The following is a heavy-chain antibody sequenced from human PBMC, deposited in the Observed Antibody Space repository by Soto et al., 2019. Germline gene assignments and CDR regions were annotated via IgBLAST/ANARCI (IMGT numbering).Heavy chain of an antibody. CDR2: IYYSGST. J-gene: IGHJ6*02. CDR3: ARGEAFRYCSGGSCNYYYYYYGMDV. D-gene: IGHD2-15*01. CDR1: GGSISSGDYY. V-gene: IGHV4-30-4*01. Sequence: TSETLSLTCTVSGGSISSGDYYWSWIRQPPGKGLEWIGYIYYSGSTYYNPSLKSRVTISVDTSKNQFSLKLSSVTAADTAVYYCARGEAFRYCSGGSCNYYYYYYGMDVWGQGTTVTVSS.